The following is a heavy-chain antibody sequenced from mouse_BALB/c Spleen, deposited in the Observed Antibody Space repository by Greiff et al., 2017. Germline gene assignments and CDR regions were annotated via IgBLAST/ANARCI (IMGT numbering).Heavy chain of an antibody. CDR3: AKDRDYDGAWFAD. V-gene: IGHV5-6-5*01. J-gene: IGHJ3*01. Sequence: EVKLVESGGGLVKPGGSLKLSCAASGFTFSSYAMSWVRQTPEKRLEWVASISSGGSTYYPDSVKGRFTLSRDTARNILYLQMSSLRSEDTAMYYCAKDRDYDGAWFADWGQGTLVTVSA. CDR2: ISSGGST. CDR1: GFTFSSYA. D-gene: IGHD2-4*01.